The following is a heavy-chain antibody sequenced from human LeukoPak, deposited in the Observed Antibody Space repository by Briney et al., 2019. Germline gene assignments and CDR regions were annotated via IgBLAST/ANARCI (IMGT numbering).Heavy chain of an antibody. Sequence: GGSLRLSCAASGFTFSSYAMSWVRQAPGKGLEWGSAISGSGGSTYYADSVKGRLTISRDNSKNTLYLQMNSLRAEDTAVYYCAKAFDYYDSSGYPYNWFDPCGQGTLVTVSS. J-gene: IGHJ5*02. CDR3: AKAFDYYDSSGYPYNWFDP. CDR1: GFTFSSYA. V-gene: IGHV3-23*01. CDR2: ISGSGGST. D-gene: IGHD3-22*01.